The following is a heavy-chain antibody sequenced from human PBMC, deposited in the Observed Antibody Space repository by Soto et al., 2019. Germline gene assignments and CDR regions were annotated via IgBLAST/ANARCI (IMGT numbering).Heavy chain of an antibody. CDR2: IYYSGST. CDR1: GGSISSYY. D-gene: IGHD6-13*01. V-gene: IGHV4-59*01. Sequence: ATLSLTCTVSGGSISSYYWSWIRQPPGKGLEWTGYIYYSGSTNYNPSLKSRVTISVDTSKNQFSLKLSSVTAADTAVYYCARAGSSNDPPAYSYYYRMNVWGQGTTVTVSS. CDR3: ARAGSSNDPPAYSYYYRMNV. J-gene: IGHJ6*02.